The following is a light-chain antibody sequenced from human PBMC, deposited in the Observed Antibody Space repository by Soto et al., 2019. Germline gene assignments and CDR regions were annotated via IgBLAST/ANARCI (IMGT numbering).Light chain of an antibody. CDR1: SSDVGGYNY. J-gene: IGLJ2*01. CDR3: SAYGGSNNFVV. CDR2: EVT. V-gene: IGLV2-8*01. Sequence: QSALTQPPSASGSPGQSVTISCTGTSSDVGGYNYVSWYQQHPGKGPKLMIYEVTKRPSGVPDRFSGSKSGSTASLTVSRLPAEDEAHYYCSAYGGSNNFVVFGGGTKLTVL.